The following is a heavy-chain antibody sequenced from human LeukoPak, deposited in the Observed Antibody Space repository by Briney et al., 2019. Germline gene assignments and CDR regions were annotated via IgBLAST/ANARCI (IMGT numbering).Heavy chain of an antibody. CDR2: IYTSGGT. J-gene: IGHJ4*02. CDR3: ARLTRLSTSPDRYYLDY. Sequence: SETLSLTCTVSGDSIGSYYWSWIRQPPGKGLEWIGYIYTSGGTNYIPSLKGRVTISIDTSKNQFSLKLSSVTAADSAVYYCARLTRLSTSPDRYYLDYWGQGTLVTVSS. D-gene: IGHD6-6*01. V-gene: IGHV4-4*09. CDR1: GDSIGSYY.